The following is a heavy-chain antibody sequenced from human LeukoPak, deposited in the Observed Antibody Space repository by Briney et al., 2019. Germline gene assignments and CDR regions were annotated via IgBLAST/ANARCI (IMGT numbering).Heavy chain of an antibody. CDR2: IYTSGST. CDR3: ARDLRQWLGGYYYYYMDV. D-gene: IGHD6-19*01. CDR1: GGSISSYY. Sequence: SETLSLTCTVSGGSISSYYWSWIRQPAGKGLEWIGRIYTSGSTNYNPSLKSRVTMSVDTSKNQFSLKLSSMTAADTAVYYCARDLRQWLGGYYYYYMDVWGKGTTVTVSS. J-gene: IGHJ6*03. V-gene: IGHV4-4*07.